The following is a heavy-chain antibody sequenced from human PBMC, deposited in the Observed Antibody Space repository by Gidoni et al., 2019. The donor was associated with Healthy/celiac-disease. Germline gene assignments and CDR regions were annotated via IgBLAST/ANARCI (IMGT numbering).Heavy chain of an antibody. CDR1: GFTFSSYW. Sequence: EVQLVESGGGLVQPGGSLRLSCAASGFTFSSYWMSWVCQAPGKGLEWVANIKQDGSEKYYVDAVKGRFTISRDNAKNSLYLQMNSLRAEDTAVYYCARDGLNWKIDYWGQGTLVTVSS. CDR3: ARDGLNWKIDY. J-gene: IGHJ4*02. V-gene: IGHV3-7*03. D-gene: IGHD1-1*01. CDR2: IKQDGSEK.